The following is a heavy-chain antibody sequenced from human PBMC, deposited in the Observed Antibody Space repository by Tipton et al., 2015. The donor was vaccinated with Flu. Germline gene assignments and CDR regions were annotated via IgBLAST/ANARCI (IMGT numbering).Heavy chain of an antibody. J-gene: IGHJ5*02. Sequence: QLVQSGAEVKKPGESLKISCKGSGYSFTSYWIGWVRQMPGKGLGWMGIIYPGASDTRYSPSVQGPVTISADKSISTAYLQWSSLKASDAARYYCAGTHYYDSQSGGWFDPWGQGTLVTVSS. CDR3: AGTHYYDSQSGGWFDP. CDR1: GYSFTSYW. D-gene: IGHD3-22*01. V-gene: IGHV5-51*01. CDR2: IYPGASDT.